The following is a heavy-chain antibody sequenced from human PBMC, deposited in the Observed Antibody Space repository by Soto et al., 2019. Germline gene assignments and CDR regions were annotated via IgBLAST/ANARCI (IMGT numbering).Heavy chain of an antibody. V-gene: IGHV3-23*01. CDR3: AKNQGVELVPLATVDWFDP. D-gene: IGHD1-26*01. Sequence: VGSLRLSCAASGFIFENFGMSWVRQAPGKGLEWISSISGSGFKKYYADSVKGRFTISRDNSKSTVYLELNNLSAEDTAVYHCAKNQGVELVPLATVDWFDPWGQGSVVTVSS. CDR2: ISGSGFKK. CDR1: GFIFENFG. J-gene: IGHJ5*02.